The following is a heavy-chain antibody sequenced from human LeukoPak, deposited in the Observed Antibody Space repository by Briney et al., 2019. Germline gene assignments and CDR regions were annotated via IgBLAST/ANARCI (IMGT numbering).Heavy chain of an antibody. Sequence: GGSLRLSCAASGFTFSSYAMSWVRQAPGKGLEWVSYISSSSNIIYYADSVKGRFTISRDNAKNSLYLQMNSLRDEDTAVYYCASGRGRYFDWFRDAFDIWGQGTMVTVSS. CDR3: ASGRGRYFDWFRDAFDI. CDR2: ISSSSNII. J-gene: IGHJ3*02. D-gene: IGHD3-9*01. CDR1: GFTFSSYA. V-gene: IGHV3-48*02.